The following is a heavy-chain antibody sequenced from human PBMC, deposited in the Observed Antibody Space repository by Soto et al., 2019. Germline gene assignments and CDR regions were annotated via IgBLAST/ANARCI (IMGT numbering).Heavy chain of an antibody. CDR1: GFTFSSYG. J-gene: IGHJ4*02. Sequence: QVQLVESGGGVVQPGRSLRLSCAASGFTFSSYGMHWVRQAPGKGLEWVAVISYDGSTKYYADSVKGRFTISRDNSKNTLYLQMNSLRAEDTAVYYCAKVGRAGVDYWGQGTLVTVSS. CDR3: AKVGRAGVDY. V-gene: IGHV3-30*18. CDR2: ISYDGSTK. D-gene: IGHD6-13*01.